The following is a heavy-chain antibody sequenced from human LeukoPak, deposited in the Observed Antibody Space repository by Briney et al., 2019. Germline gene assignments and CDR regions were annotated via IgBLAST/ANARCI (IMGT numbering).Heavy chain of an antibody. CDR2: ISPYNGNS. D-gene: IGHD3-10*01. CDR3: ARHPRIVWFGELSPASYSYNYMDV. V-gene: IGHV1-18*01. Sequence: GASVTVSCKDSVSTFTSFAFSRVRQAPAQGLEWMGWISPYNGNSKYAQNLQGRVTMTTDTSTRTVYRELRSLRADDTAVYYFARHPRIVWFGELSPASYSYNYMDVWGKGTTVTVSS. CDR1: VSTFTSFA. J-gene: IGHJ6*03.